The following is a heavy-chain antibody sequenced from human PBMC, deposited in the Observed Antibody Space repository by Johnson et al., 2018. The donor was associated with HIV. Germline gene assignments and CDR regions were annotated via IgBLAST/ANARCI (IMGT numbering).Heavy chain of an antibody. V-gene: IGHV3-74*02. Sequence: VQLVESGGGFVQPGGSLRLSCAASGFTFSRYWMHWVRQAPGKGLVWVSRINTDGSSTSYADSVKGRFTISRDNSKNTLYLQMNSLRAEDTAVFYCARAIVVDDDAFDIWGQGTMVTVSS. D-gene: IGHD3-22*01. CDR3: ARAIVVDDDAFDI. CDR2: INTDGSST. CDR1: GFTFSRYW. J-gene: IGHJ3*02.